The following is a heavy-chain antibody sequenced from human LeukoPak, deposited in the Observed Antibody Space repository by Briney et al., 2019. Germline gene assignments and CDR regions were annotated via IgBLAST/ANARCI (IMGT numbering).Heavy chain of an antibody. V-gene: IGHV4-30-2*01. J-gene: IGHJ3*02. CDR2: IYHSGST. CDR1: GGSISSGGYS. CDR3: ARAGAYCGGDCYSGAFDI. D-gene: IGHD2-21*02. Sequence: SETLSLTCAVSGGSISSGGYSWSWIRQPPGKGLEWIGYIYHSGSTYYNPSLKSRVTISVDRSKNQFSLKLSSVTAADTAVYYCARAGAYCGGDCYSGAFDIWGQGTMVTVSS.